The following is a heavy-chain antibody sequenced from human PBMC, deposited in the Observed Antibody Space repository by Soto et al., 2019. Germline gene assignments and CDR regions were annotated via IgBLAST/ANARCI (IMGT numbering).Heavy chain of an antibody. V-gene: IGHV3-30-3*01. CDR1: GFTFSSYA. CDR3: ARGYFDY. Sequence: QVQLVESGGGVVQPGRSLRLSCAASGFTFSSYAMHWVRQAPGKGLEWGAVISYDGSNKYYADSVKGRFTISRDNSKNTLYLQMNSLRAEDTAVYYCARGYFDYWGQGTLVTVSS. CDR2: ISYDGSNK. J-gene: IGHJ4*02.